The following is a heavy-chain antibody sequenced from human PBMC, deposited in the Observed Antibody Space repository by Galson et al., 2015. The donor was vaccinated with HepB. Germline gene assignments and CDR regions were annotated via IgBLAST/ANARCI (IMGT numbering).Heavy chain of an antibody. V-gene: IGHV1-18*04. CDR3: ARDSRTNYGGNSRKRGAEDY. Sequence: SVKVSCKASGYTFTSYGISWVRQAPGQGLEWMGWISAYNGNTNYAQKLQGRVTMTTDTSTSTAYMELRSLRSDDTAVYYCARDSRTNYGGNSRKRGAEDYWGQGTLVTVSS. CDR1: GYTFTSYG. CDR2: ISAYNGNT. J-gene: IGHJ4*02. D-gene: IGHD4-23*01.